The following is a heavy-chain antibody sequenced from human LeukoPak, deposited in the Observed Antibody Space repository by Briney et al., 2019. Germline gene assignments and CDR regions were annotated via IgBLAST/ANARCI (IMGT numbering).Heavy chain of an antibody. V-gene: IGHV3-23*01. CDR3: AKEGVGALRGAFDI. D-gene: IGHD1-26*01. CDR1: GFTFSSYA. J-gene: IGHJ3*02. Sequence: GGSLRLSCAASGFTFSSYAMSWVRQPPGRGLEGVSAISGSGGSTYYADSVKGRFTISRDNSKNTLYLQMNSLRAEDTAVYYCAKEGVGALRGAFDIWGQGTMVTVSS. CDR2: ISGSGGST.